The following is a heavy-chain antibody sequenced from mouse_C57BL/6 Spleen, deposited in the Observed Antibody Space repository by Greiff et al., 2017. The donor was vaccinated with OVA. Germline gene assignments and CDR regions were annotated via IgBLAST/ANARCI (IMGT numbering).Heavy chain of an antibody. CDR1: GYSFTGYY. Sequence: VQLQQSGPELVKPGASVKISCKASGYSFTGYYMNWVKQSPEKSLEWIGEINPSTGGTTYNQKFKAKATLTVDKSSSTAYMQLKSLTSEDSAVYYCARNWDTDYFDYWGQGTTLTVSS. V-gene: IGHV1-42*01. D-gene: IGHD4-1*01. J-gene: IGHJ2*01. CDR2: INPSTGGT. CDR3: ARNWDTDYFDY.